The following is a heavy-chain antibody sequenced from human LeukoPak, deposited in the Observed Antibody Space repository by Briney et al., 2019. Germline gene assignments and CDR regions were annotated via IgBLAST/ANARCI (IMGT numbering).Heavy chain of an antibody. Sequence: GSLRLSCAASGFTFSSYWMSWVRQPPGKGLEWIGEINHSGSTNYNPSLKSRVTISVDTSKNQFSLKLSSVTAADTAVYYCARGPKPPRGWYFFCYMDVWGKGTTVTVSS. CDR2: INHSGST. CDR1: GFTFSSYW. CDR3: ARGPKPPRGWYFFCYMDV. D-gene: IGHD6-19*01. J-gene: IGHJ6*03. V-gene: IGHV4-34*01.